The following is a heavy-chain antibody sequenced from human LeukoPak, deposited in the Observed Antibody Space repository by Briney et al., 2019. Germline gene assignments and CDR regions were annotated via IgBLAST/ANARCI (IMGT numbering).Heavy chain of an antibody. CDR2: IYDGGSR. V-gene: IGHV3-53*01. J-gene: IGHJ4*02. CDR3: ANGSPAAYFES. CDR1: GFLVNRNY. Sequence: GGSLRLSCEVSGFLVNRNYMNWIRQAPGKGLEWVSVIYDGGSRYYADYVKGRFTISRDTSKNTVYLEMNGLRVDDTAVYYCANGSPAAYFESWGQGTLVTVSA. D-gene: IGHD3-9*01.